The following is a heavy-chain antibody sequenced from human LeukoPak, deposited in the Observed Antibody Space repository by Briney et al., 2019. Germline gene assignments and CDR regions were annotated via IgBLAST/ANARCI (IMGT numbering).Heavy chain of an antibody. Sequence: PGGSLRLSCAASGFTFRNYGIHGVRQAPGKGLEWVAVISYDGSNNHHADSVKGRLTISRDNSKNTLYPQMNSLRVDDTAVYYCAKDRSVGATGSGNYYYGMDVWGQGTTVTVS. CDR2: ISYDGSNN. J-gene: IGHJ6*02. V-gene: IGHV3-30*18. CDR3: AKDRSVGATGSGNYYYGMDV. CDR1: GFTFRNYG. D-gene: IGHD1-26*01.